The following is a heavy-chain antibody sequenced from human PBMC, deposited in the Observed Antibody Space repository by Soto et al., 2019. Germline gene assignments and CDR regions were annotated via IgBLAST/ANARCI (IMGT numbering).Heavy chain of an antibody. CDR2: IIPILGIA. J-gene: IGHJ3*02. Sequence: ASVKVSCKASGGTFSSYTISWVRQAPGQGLEWMGRIIPILGIANYAQKFQGRVTITADKSTSTAYMELSSLRSEDTAVYYCARVIAYCGGDCYSRAADAFDIWGQGTMVTVS. CDR3: ARVIAYCGGDCYSRAADAFDI. V-gene: IGHV1-69*02. CDR1: GGTFSSYT. D-gene: IGHD2-21*02.